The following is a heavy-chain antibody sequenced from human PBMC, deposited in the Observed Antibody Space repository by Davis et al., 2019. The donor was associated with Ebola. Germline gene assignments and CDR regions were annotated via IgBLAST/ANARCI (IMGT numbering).Heavy chain of an antibody. CDR1: GGSISSYY. J-gene: IGHJ6*02. CDR2: IYYSGST. CDR3: ARGWGYCSSTSCYSLYYGMDV. Sequence: SETLSLTCTVSGGSISSYYWSWIRQPPGKGLEWIGYIYYSGSTNYNPSLKSRVTISVDTSKNQFSLKLSSVTAADTAVYYCARGWGYCSSTSCYSLYYGMDVWGQGTTVTVSS. D-gene: IGHD2-2*01. V-gene: IGHV4-59*12.